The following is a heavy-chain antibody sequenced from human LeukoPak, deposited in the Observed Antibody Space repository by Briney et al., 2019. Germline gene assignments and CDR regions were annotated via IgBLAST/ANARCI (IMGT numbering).Heavy chain of an antibody. CDR3: ASGSEYCSGGSCYAGGAFDI. CDR2: INAGNGNT. Sequence: ASVKVSCKASGYTFTSYAMHWVRQAPGQRLEWMGWINAGNGNTKYSQKFQGRVTITRDTSASTAYMGLSSLRSEDTAVYYCASGSEYCSGGSCYAGGAFDIWGQGTMVTVSS. V-gene: IGHV1-3*01. D-gene: IGHD2-15*01. J-gene: IGHJ3*02. CDR1: GYTFTSYA.